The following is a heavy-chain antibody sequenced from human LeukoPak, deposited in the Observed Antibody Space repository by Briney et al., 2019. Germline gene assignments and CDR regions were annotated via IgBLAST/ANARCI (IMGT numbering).Heavy chain of an antibody. CDR1: GFTFGTCA. CDR3: AKDARGVPSPLDY. D-gene: IGHD1-26*01. J-gene: IGHJ4*02. V-gene: IGHV3-23*01. Sequence: PGGSLRLSCAASGFTFGTCAMSWVRQAPGKGLEWVSVIGPSGGSTYYADSVKGRFTVSRDNSKTTLYLQMNSLRAEDTAVYYCAKDARGVPSPLDYWGQGTLVTVSS. CDR2: IGPSGGST.